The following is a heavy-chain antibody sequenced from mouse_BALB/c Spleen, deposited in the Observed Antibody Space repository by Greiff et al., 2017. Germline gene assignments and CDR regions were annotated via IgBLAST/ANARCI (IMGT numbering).Heavy chain of an antibody. CDR3: ARHDEGFDY. CDR2: INPYNDGT. J-gene: IGHJ2*01. V-gene: IGHV1-14*01. CDR1: GYTFTSYV. Sequence: EVQLQQSGPELVKPGASVSMSCKASGYTFTSYVMRWVKQKPGQSNVWWRYINPYNDGTKYNEKFKGKATLTSDKSTSTAYMELSSLTSEDSAVYYCARHDEGFDYGGQGTTLTAPS. D-gene: IGHD2-12*01.